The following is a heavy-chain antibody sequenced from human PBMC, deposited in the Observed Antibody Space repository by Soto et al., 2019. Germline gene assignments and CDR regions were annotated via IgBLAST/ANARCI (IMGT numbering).Heavy chain of an antibody. J-gene: IGHJ4*02. D-gene: IGHD3-3*01. V-gene: IGHV4-34*01. Sequence: LSLTCAVYGAPFSGYYWTWIRQPPGKGLEWIGEINHTGSTKYNPSLKSRVTISLDTSKNQFSLSLRSVTAADTAVYYCARGREIFGAVTPFEYWGQGTQVTVSS. CDR2: INHTGST. CDR1: GAPFSGYY. CDR3: ARGREIFGAVTPFEY.